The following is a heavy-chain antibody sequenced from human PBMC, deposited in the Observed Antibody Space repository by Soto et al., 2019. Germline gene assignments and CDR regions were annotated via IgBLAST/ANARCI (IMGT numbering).Heavy chain of an antibody. CDR2: ISYDGSNK. D-gene: IGHD2-2*01. Sequence: QVQLVESGGGVVQPGRSLRLSCAASGFTFSSYAMHWVRQAPGKGLEWVAVISYDGSNKYYADSVKGRFTISRDNSKNTLYLQMNSLRAEDTAVYYCVRGQGYCSSTSCYPYYYGMDVWGQGTTVTVSS. CDR3: VRGQGYCSSTSCYPYYYGMDV. J-gene: IGHJ6*02. CDR1: GFTFSSYA. V-gene: IGHV3-30-3*01.